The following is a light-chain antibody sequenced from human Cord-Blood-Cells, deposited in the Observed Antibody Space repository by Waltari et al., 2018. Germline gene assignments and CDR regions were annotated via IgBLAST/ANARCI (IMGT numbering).Light chain of an antibody. J-gene: IGKJ2*01. Sequence: EIVMTQSQATLSVSPGERATLSCRASQSVSSNLAWYQQKPGQAPRLLIYGASTRATCIPARFSGSGSGTEFTLTISSLQSEDFAVYYCQQYNNWPMYTFGQGTKLEIK. CDR3: QQYNNWPMYT. CDR1: QSVSSN. CDR2: GAS. V-gene: IGKV3-15*01.